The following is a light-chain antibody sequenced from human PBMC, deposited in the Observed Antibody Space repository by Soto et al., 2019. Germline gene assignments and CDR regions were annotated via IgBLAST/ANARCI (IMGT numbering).Light chain of an antibody. J-gene: IGLJ3*02. V-gene: IGLV4-69*01. CDR3: QTWGTGPV. CDR2: LNSDGSH. Sequence: QPVLTQSPSASASLGASVKLTCTLSSGHSSYAIAWHQQQLEKGPRYLMKLNSDGSHSKGDGIPDRFSGSSSGAERYLTISSLQSEDEADYYCQTWGTGPVFGGGTKVTVL. CDR1: SGHSSYA.